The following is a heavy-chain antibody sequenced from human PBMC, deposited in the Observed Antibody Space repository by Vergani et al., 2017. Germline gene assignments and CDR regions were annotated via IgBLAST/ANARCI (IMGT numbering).Heavy chain of an antibody. CDR1: GYTFTGYY. V-gene: IGHV1-2*02. D-gene: IGHD5-18*01. J-gene: IGHJ4*02. CDR2: INPNSGGT. Sequence: QVQLVQSGAEVMKPGASVKVSCKASGYTFTGYYMHWVRQAPGQGLEWMGWINPNSGGTNYAQKFQGRVTMTRDTSISTAYMELSRLRSDDTAVYYCARVRAYRSYGPLFDYWGQGTLVTVSS. CDR3: ARVRAYRSYGPLFDY.